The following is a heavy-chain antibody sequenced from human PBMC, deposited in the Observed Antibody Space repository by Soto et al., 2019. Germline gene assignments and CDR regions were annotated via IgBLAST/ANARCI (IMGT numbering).Heavy chain of an antibody. D-gene: IGHD3-16*01. Sequence: GASVKVSCKASGYTFTGYFLNWVRQAPGQGLEWMGWINPDSGATNYAQKFQGRVTMTRDTSITTAHMELSGLTFDDGAVYYCARDVGGGENHWGQGTQVTVSS. V-gene: IGHV1-2*02. CDR3: ARDVGGGENH. CDR1: GYTFTGYF. CDR2: INPDSGAT. J-gene: IGHJ5*02.